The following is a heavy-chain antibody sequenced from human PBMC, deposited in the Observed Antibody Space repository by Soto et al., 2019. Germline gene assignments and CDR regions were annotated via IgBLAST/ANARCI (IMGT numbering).Heavy chain of an antibody. CDR3: ARGEIAAHRIDY. D-gene: IGHD6-6*01. Sequence: GGSLRLSCAASGFTFSSYGMHWVRQAPGKGLEWVAVISYDGSNKYYADSVKGRFTISRDNSKNTLYLQMNSLRAEDTAVYYCARGEIAAHRIDYWGQGTLVTVSS. CDR2: ISYDGSNK. CDR1: GFTFSSYG. V-gene: IGHV3-30*03. J-gene: IGHJ4*02.